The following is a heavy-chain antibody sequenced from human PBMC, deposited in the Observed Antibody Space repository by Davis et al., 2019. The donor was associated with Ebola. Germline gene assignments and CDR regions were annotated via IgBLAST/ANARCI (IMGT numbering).Heavy chain of an antibody. V-gene: IGHV4-38-2*02. J-gene: IGHJ4*02. Sequence: MPSETLSLTCTVSGYSISSGYYWGWIRQPPGKGLEWIGSIYHSGSTYYNPSLKSRVTISVDTSKNQFSLKLSSVTAAGTAVYYCASRDGYNGDYWGQGTLVTVSS. CDR1: GYSISSGYY. CDR2: IYHSGST. D-gene: IGHD5-24*01. CDR3: ASRDGYNGDY.